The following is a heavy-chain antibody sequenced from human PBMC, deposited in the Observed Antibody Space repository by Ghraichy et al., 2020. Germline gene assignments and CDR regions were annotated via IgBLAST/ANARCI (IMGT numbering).Heavy chain of an antibody. Sequence: SQTLSLTCAISGDSVSSNSAAWNWIRQSPSRGLEWLGRTYYRSKWYNDYAVSVKSRITINPDTSKNQFSLQLNSVTPEDTAVYYCARGGGSSWYFTHYYGMDVWGQGTTVTVSS. CDR2: TYYRSKWYN. D-gene: IGHD6-13*01. CDR3: ARGGGSSWYFTHYYGMDV. J-gene: IGHJ6*02. V-gene: IGHV6-1*01. CDR1: GDSVSSNSAA.